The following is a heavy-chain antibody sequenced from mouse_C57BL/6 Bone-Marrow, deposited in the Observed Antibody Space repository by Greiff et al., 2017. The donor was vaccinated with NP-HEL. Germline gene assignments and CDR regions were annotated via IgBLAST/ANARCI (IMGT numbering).Heavy chain of an antibody. Sequence: QVQLQQPGAELVKPGASVKLSCKASGYTFTSYWMHWVKQRPGRGLEWIGRIDPNSGGTKYNEKFKSKATLTVDKTSSTAYMQLSSLTSEDSAVYDCAREKETGTLYAMDYWGQGTSVTVSS. J-gene: IGHJ4*01. V-gene: IGHV1-72*01. CDR2: IDPNSGGT. CDR3: AREKETGTLYAMDY. CDR1: GYTFTSYW. D-gene: IGHD4-1*01.